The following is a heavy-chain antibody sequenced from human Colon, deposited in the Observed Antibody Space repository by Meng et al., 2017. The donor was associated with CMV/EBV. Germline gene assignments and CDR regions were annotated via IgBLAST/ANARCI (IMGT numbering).Heavy chain of an antibody. CDR3: ASHSSYVWGSHH. CDR1: GYSFTGYY. J-gene: IGHJ1*01. D-gene: IGHD3-16*01. Sequence: QVQVGQLGAESGRPGASAKVSCKASGYSFTGYYIHWLRQAPGQGLEWMGWMDPTTGRTDYAQKFQGTVTMTRDTSISTAYLELSRLTSDDTAVYYCASHSSYVWGSHHWGQGTLVTVSS. CDR2: MDPTTGRT. V-gene: IGHV1-2*02.